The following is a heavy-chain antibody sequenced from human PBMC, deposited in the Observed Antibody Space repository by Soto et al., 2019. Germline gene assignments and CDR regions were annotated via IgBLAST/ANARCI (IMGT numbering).Heavy chain of an antibody. V-gene: IGHV1-69*06. D-gene: IGHD2-15*01. CDR1: GGIGSNYA. J-gene: IGHJ5*02. Sequence: EHLVQSGAEVKKPGSSVKVSCRASGGIGSNYAISWVRQAPGQGLEWMGGIVPKFGTSNYAQRFKGRVTISVDKSTNSVYMELSSLRSQDTAIYYCAREMASGYSRTWFDPWGQGTLVTVSS. CDR3: AREMASGYSRTWFDP. CDR2: IVPKFGTS.